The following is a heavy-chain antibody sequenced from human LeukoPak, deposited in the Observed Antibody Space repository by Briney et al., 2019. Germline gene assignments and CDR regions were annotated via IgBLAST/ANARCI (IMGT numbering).Heavy chain of an antibody. J-gene: IGHJ4*02. V-gene: IGHV1-69*13. CDR1: GGTFSSYA. Sequence: ASVKVSCKASGGTFSSYAISWVRQAPGQGLEWMGGIIPIFGTANYAQKYQGRVTITADESTSTAYMELSSLRSEDTAVYYCARGFGELSFDYWGQGTLVTVSS. CDR3: ARGFGELSFDY. D-gene: IGHD3-10*01. CDR2: IIPIFGTA.